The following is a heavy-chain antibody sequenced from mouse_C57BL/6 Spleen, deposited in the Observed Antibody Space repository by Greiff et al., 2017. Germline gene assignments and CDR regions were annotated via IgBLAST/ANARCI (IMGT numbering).Heavy chain of an antibody. D-gene: IGHD4-1*01. Sequence: EVQRVESGGGLVKPGGSLKLSCAASGFTFSDYGMHWVRQAPEKGLEWVAYISSGSSTIYYADTVKGRFTISRDNAKNTLVLQMTSLRSEDTAMYYCARDWDDYFDYWGQGTTLTVSS. CDR1: GFTFSDYG. V-gene: IGHV5-17*01. CDR2: ISSGSSTI. J-gene: IGHJ2*01. CDR3: ARDWDDYFDY.